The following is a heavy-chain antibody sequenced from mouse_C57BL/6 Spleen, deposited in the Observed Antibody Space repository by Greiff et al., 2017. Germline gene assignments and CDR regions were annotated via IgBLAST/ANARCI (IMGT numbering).Heavy chain of an antibody. Sequence: QVQLQQSGPELVKPGASVKLSCKASGYTFTSYDINWVKQRPGQGLEWIGWISPRDGSTKYNEKVKGKATLTVDTSSRTAYMELHSRTSEDSAVYFCARERETAQAVGAMDYWGQGTSVTVSS. CDR2: ISPRDGST. D-gene: IGHD3-2*02. J-gene: IGHJ4*01. CDR3: ARERETAQAVGAMDY. V-gene: IGHV1-85*01. CDR1: GYTFTSYD.